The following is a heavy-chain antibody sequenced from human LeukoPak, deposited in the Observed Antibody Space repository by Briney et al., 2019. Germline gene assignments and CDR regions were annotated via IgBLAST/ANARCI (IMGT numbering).Heavy chain of an antibody. Sequence: SVKVSCKASGGIFSSYAISWVRQAPGQGLEWMGGIIPIFGTANYAQKFQGSVTMTADESTSTAYMELSSLRSEDTAVYYCARDINDRLGDSSGYLYYYYGMDAWGQGTTVTVSS. J-gene: IGHJ6*02. V-gene: IGHV1-69*13. CDR3: ARDINDRLGDSSGYLYYYYGMDA. CDR1: GGIFSSYA. CDR2: IIPIFGTA. D-gene: IGHD3-22*01.